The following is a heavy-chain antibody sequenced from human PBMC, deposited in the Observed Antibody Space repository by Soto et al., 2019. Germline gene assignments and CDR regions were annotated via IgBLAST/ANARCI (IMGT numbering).Heavy chain of an antibody. V-gene: IGHV3-21*01. J-gene: IGHJ3*02. CDR2: ISSSSSYI. D-gene: IGHD2-2*01. Sequence: GGSLRLSCAASGFTFSSYSMNWVRQAPGKGLEWVSSISSSSSYIYYADSVKGRFTISRDNAKNSLYLQMNSLRAEDTAVYYCARPSTSLPFDIWGQGTMVTVSS. CDR3: ARPSTSLPFDI. CDR1: GFTFSSYS.